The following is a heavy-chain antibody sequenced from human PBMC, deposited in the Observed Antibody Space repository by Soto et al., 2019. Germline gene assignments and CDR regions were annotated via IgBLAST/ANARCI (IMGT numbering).Heavy chain of an antibody. V-gene: IGHV3-20*04. CDR1: GFTFDDYG. CDR2: INWKGGRI. Sequence: EVQLVESGGGVVRPGGSLRLSCAASGFTFDDYGMSWVRQAPGQGLEWVSGINWKGGRIGYADSVKGRFTIARDNAKNSLYMQMNSLRAEDTALYYCARVIGAYNGCDPWGQGTLVTVSS. J-gene: IGHJ5*02. CDR3: ARVIGAYNGCDP. D-gene: IGHD2-15*01.